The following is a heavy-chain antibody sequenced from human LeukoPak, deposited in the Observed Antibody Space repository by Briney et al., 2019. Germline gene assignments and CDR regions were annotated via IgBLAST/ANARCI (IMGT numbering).Heavy chain of an antibody. D-gene: IGHD3-3*01. CDR1: AFTFSNYA. Sequence: GGSLRLSCAASAFTFSNYAMHWVRQAPGKGLEWVAFIRYDGSNKYYADSVKGRFTISRDNSKNTLYLQMNALRAEDTALYYCAKMVRYYDFWSGFLDLDYWGQGALVTVSS. J-gene: IGHJ4*02. CDR2: IRYDGSNK. CDR3: AKMVRYYDFWSGFLDLDY. V-gene: IGHV3-30*02.